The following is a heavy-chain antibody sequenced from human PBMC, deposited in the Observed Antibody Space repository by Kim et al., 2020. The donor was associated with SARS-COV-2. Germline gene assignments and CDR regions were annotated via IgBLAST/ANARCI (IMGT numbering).Heavy chain of an antibody. J-gene: IGHJ4*02. CDR1: GYTLTELS. CDR2: FDPEDGET. V-gene: IGHV1-24*01. D-gene: IGHD4-4*01. CDR3: ATGVDYSAKYYFDY. Sequence: ASVKVSCKVSGYTLTELSMHWVRQAPGKGLEWMGGFDPEDGETIYAQKFQGRVTMTEDTSTDTAYMELSSLRSEDTAVYYCATGVDYSAKYYFDYWGQGTLVTVSS.